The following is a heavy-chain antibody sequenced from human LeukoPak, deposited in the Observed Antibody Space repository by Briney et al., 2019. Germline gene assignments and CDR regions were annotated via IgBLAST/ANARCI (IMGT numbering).Heavy chain of an antibody. CDR1: GYSISSGYY. CDR2: IYHSGRT. V-gene: IGHV4-38-2*02. J-gene: IGHJ5*02. CDR3: ASGGNIAVAGSWFDP. Sequence: SETLSLACTVSGYSISSGYYWGWIRQPPGKGLEWIGSIYHSGRTYYNPSLKSRVTISVDTSKNQFSLKLSSVTAAATAVYYCASGGNIAVAGSWFDPWGQGTLVTVSS. D-gene: IGHD6-19*01.